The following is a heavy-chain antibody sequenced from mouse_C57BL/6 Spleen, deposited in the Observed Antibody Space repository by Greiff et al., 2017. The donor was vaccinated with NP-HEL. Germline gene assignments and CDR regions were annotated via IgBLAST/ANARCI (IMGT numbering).Heavy chain of an antibody. J-gene: IGHJ1*03. CDR1: GYSFTGYY. Sequence: EVQLQQSGPELVKPGASVKISCKASGYSFTGYYMHWVKQSHGNILDWIGYIYPYIGVSSYNQKFKGTATLTVDKSSSTSYMELRSLTSEDSAVYYCARGTTVVATPYFDVWGTGTTVTVSS. V-gene: IGHV1-31*01. CDR3: ARGTTVVATPYFDV. D-gene: IGHD1-1*01. CDR2: IYPYIGVS.